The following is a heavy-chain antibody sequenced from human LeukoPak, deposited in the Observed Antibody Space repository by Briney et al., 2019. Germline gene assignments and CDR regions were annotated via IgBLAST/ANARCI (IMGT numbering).Heavy chain of an antibody. CDR3: VRDQFFSFDY. J-gene: IGHJ4*02. D-gene: IGHD3-3*01. V-gene: IGHV3-48*02. Sequence: GGSLRLSCAASGFTFSTYSMNWVRQAPWKGLEWVSYISGTSSLIYYADSVKGRFTISRDNAKNSLYLQMNSLRDEDTAVYYCVRDQFFSFDYWGQGTLVTVSS. CDR1: GFTFSTYS. CDR2: ISGTSSLI.